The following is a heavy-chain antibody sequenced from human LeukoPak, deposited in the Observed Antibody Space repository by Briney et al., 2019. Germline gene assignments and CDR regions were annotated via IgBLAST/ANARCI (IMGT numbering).Heavy chain of an antibody. J-gene: IGHJ4*02. V-gene: IGHV4-34*01. Sequence: SETLSLTCAVYGGSFSGYYWTWIRQAPGKGLEWIGEINHSGSSGITNYNPSLKSRVTISVDTSRKQFFLKLSSVTVADTAIYYCARGRSNRDSWGQGTLVTVSS. CDR1: GGSFSGYY. CDR2: INHSGSSGIT. CDR3: ARGRSNRDS. D-gene: IGHD4/OR15-4a*01.